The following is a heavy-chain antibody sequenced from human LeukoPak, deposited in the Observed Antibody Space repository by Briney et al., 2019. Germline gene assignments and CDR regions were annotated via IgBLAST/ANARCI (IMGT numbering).Heavy chain of an antibody. J-gene: IGHJ6*02. V-gene: IGHV3-53*01. CDR1: GFTVSSNY. Sequence: GGSLRLSCAASGFTVSSNYMSWVRQAPGKGLEWVSVIYSGGSTYYADPVKGRFTISRDNSKNTLYLQMHSLRAEDTAVYYCARGPLYYYYYGMDVWGQGTTVTVSS. CDR3: ARGPLYYYYYGMDV. CDR2: IYSGGST.